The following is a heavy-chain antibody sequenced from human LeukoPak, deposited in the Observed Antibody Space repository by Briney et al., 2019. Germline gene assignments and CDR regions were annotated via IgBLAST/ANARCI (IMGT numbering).Heavy chain of an antibody. Sequence: PSETLSLTCTVSGGSISSSSYYWGWIRQHPGKGLEWIGYIYYSGSTYYNPSLKSRVTISVDTSKNQFSLKLSSVTAADTAVYYCARHPTTRRYFDYWGQGTLVTVSS. J-gene: IGHJ4*02. CDR2: IYYSGST. V-gene: IGHV4-31*03. CDR1: GGSISSSSYY. D-gene: IGHD1-14*01. CDR3: ARHPTTRRYFDY.